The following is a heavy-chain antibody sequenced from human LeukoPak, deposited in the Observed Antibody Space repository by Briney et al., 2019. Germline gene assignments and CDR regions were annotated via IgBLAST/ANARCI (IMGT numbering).Heavy chain of an antibody. V-gene: IGHV3-11*01. D-gene: IGHD2-15*01. CDR2: ISSSGSTI. CDR3: ARDSGFCSGGSCYPTNWFDP. J-gene: IGHJ5*02. CDR1: GFTFSDYY. Sequence: GGSLRLSCAASGFTFSDYYMSWIRQAPGRGLEWVSYISSSGSTIYYADSVKGRFTISRDNAKNSLYLQMNSLRAEDTAVYYCARDSGFCSGGSCYPTNWFDPWGQGTLVTVSS.